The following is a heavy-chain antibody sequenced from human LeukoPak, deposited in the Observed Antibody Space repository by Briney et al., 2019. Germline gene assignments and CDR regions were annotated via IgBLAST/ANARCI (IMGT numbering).Heavy chain of an antibody. J-gene: IGHJ4*02. CDR2: INPNSGGT. V-gene: IGHV1-2*02. CDR1: GYTFTGHY. D-gene: IGHD5-18*01. Sequence: ASVKVSCKASGYTFTGHYIHWVRQAPGQGLEWMGWINPNSGGTNYAQKFQGRVTMTRDTSINTAYKELSSLISDDTAVYYCARGSALEDIALVGYRVFDYWGQGPLVTVSS. CDR3: ARGSALEDIALVGYRVFDY.